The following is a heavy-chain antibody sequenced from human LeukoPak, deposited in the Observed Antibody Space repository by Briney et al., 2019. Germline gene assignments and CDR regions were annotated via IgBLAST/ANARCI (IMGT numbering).Heavy chain of an antibody. CDR2: IYYSGST. CDR1: GGSISSYY. D-gene: IGHD3-3*01. V-gene: IGHV4-59*01. CDR3: ARDGGVVKRFDP. Sequence: SETLSLTCTVSGGSISSYYWSWIRQPPGKGLEWIGYIYYSGSTNYNPSLKSRVTISVDTSKNQFSLKLSSVTAADTAVYYCARDGGVVKRFDPWGQGTLVTVSS. J-gene: IGHJ5*02.